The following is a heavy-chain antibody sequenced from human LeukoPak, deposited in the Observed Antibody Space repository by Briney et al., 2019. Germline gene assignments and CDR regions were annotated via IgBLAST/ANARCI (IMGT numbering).Heavy chain of an antibody. D-gene: IGHD3-22*01. J-gene: IGHJ4*02. Sequence: ASVKVSCKASGYRFSSYYIHWVRQAPGEGLEWMGMINPTGGRTRYAQRFQGRVTMARDTSTSTVDMELSSLNSEDTAVYYCTRTQYDSGGNFYFDNWGQGTLVTVSS. CDR3: TRTQYDSGGNFYFDN. CDR1: GYRFSSYY. V-gene: IGHV1-46*01. CDR2: INPTGGRT.